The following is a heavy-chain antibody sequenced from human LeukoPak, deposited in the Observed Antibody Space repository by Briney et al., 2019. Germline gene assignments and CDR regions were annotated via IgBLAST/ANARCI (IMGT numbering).Heavy chain of an antibody. CDR1: GFTFSSYS. J-gene: IGHJ6*02. CDR2: ISSSYI. CDR3: AGMVRGVITRYGMDV. D-gene: IGHD3-10*01. Sequence: PGGSLRLSCAASGFTFSSYSMNWVRQAPGKGLEWVSSISSSYIYYADSVKGRFTISRDNAKNSLYLQMNSLRAEDTAVYYCAGMVRGVITRYGMDVWGQGTTVTVSS. V-gene: IGHV3-21*01.